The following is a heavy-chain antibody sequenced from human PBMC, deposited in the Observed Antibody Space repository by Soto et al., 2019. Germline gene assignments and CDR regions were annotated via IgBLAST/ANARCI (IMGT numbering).Heavy chain of an antibody. J-gene: IGHJ2*01. CDR3: APSKVTPGHIDWYFDL. CDR1: GFSLSTSGVG. V-gene: IGHV2-5*02. CDR2: IYWDDDK. D-gene: IGHD4-4*01. Sequence: QITLKESGPTLVKPTQTLTLTCTFSGFSLSTSGVGVGWIRQPPGKALEWLALIYWDDDKRYSPSLKSRLTITKDTSKNQVVLTMTIMDPVDTATYYCAPSKVTPGHIDWYFDLWGRGTLVTVSS.